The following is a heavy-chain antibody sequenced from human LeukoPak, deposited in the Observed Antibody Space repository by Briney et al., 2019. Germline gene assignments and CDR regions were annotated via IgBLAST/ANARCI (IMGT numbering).Heavy chain of an antibody. D-gene: IGHD2-2*01. J-gene: IGHJ5*02. CDR3: ARDVSSPSSWWFDP. CDR1: GYSISNSYY. CDR2: IYHSGNT. Sequence: SETLSLTCTVSGYSISNSYYWGWIRQPPGKGLEWIGSIYHSGNTYYNPSLKSRVTISVDTSKNQFSLKLSSVTAADTAVYYCARDVSSPSSWWFDPWGQGTLVIVSS. V-gene: IGHV4-38-2*02.